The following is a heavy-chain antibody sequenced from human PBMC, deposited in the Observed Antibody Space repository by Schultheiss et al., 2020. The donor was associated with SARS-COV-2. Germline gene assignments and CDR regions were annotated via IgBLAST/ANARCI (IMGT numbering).Heavy chain of an antibody. CDR3: ARGPDYSSSSDYYYYGMDV. D-gene: IGHD6-6*01. J-gene: IGHJ6*02. CDR1: GGSFSGYY. V-gene: IGHV4-34*01. CDR2: IYYSGST. Sequence: SQTLSLTCAVYGGSFSGYYWSWIRQPPGKGLEWIGYIYYSGSTNYNPSLKSRVTISVDTSKNQFSLKLSSVTAADTAVYYCARGPDYSSSSDYYYYGMDVWGQGTTVTVSS.